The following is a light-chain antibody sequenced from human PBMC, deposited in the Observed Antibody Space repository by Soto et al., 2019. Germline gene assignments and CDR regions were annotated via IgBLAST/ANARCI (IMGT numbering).Light chain of an antibody. CDR1: ALPKKY. CDR2: KDS. J-gene: IGLJ2*01. Sequence: SYELTQPPSVSVSLGQMARITCSGEALPKKYAYWYQQKPGQFPVLVIYKDSERPSGIPERFSGSSSGTIVTLTISGVQAEDEADYYCLSADSSGTCVFGGGTKLTVL. CDR3: LSADSSGTCV. V-gene: IGLV3-16*01.